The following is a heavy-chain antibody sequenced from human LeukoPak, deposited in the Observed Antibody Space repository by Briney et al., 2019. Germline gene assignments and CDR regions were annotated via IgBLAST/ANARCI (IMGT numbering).Heavy chain of an antibody. J-gene: IGHJ5*02. CDR3: ARGRPTSGWYWFDP. V-gene: IGHV1-8*02. CDR2: MNPNSGNT. D-gene: IGHD6-19*01. Sequence: ASVKVSCKASGYTFTGYYMHWVRQATGQGLEWMGWMNPNSGNTGYAQKFQGRVTMTRNTSISTAYMELSSLRSEDTAVYYCARGRPTSGWYWFDPWGQGTLVTVSS. CDR1: GYTFTGYY.